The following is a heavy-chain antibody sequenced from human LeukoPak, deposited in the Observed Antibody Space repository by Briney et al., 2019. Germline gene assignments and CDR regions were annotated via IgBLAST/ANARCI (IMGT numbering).Heavy chain of an antibody. CDR2: INPNSGGT. CDR3: ARDGYFDWLSYDY. D-gene: IGHD3-9*01. CDR1: GYTFTGYY. J-gene: IGHJ4*02. V-gene: IGHV1-2*02. Sequence: ASVKVSCKASGYTFTGYYMHWVRQAPGQGLEWTGWINPNSGGTNYAQKFQGRVTMTRDTSISTAYMELSRLRSDDTAVYYCARDGYFDWLSYDYWGQGTLVTVSS.